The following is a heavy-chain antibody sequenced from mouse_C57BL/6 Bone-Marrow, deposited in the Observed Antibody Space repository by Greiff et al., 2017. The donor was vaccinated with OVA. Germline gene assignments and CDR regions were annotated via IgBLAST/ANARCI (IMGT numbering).Heavy chain of an antibody. Sequence: EVHLVESGGGLVQPGGSLKLSCAASGFTFSDYGMAWVRQAPRKGPEWVAFISNLAYSIYYADTVTGRFTISRENAKNTLYLEMSSLRSEDTAMYYCARDDYYYGSAWFAYWGQGTLVTVSA. J-gene: IGHJ3*01. CDR2: ISNLAYSI. V-gene: IGHV5-15*01. D-gene: IGHD1-1*01. CDR3: ARDDYYYGSAWFAY. CDR1: GFTFSDYG.